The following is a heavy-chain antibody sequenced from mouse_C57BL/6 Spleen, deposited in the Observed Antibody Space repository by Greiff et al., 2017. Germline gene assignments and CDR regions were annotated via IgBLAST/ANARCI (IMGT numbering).Heavy chain of an antibody. D-gene: IGHD2-3*01. CDR3: ARQGGDGYYDYAMDY. J-gene: IGHJ4*01. CDR1: GFTFSSYT. CDR2: ISGGGGNT. V-gene: IGHV5-9*01. Sequence: EVQLVESGGGLVKPGGSLKLSCAASGFTFSSYTMSWVRQTPEKRLEWVATISGGGGNTYYPDSVKGRFTISRDNAKNTLYLQMSSLRSEDTALYYCARQGGDGYYDYAMDYWGQGTSVTVSS.